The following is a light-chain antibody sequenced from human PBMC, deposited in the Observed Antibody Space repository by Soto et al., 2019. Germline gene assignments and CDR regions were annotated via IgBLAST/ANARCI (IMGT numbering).Light chain of an antibody. CDR3: QQYNNWPPLT. Sequence: EIVMTQSPATLSVSPGERATLSCRASQSVSSNLAWYQQKPGQAPRLLIYGASTRATGIPARSSGSGSGTAFTLTISSLQSEDFAVYCCQQYNNWPPLTFGGGTKVEIK. CDR2: GAS. CDR1: QSVSSN. V-gene: IGKV3-15*01. J-gene: IGKJ4*01.